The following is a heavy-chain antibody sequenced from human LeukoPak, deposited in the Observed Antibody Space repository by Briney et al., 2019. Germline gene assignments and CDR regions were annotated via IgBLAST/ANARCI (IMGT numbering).Heavy chain of an antibody. D-gene: IGHD6-13*01. V-gene: IGHV3-23*01. J-gene: IGHJ4*02. CDR2: ISGSGDNT. Sequence: PGGSLRLSCAASGFTFSSYAMNWVRRAPGKGLEWVSGISGSGDNTYYADSVKGRFTISRDNSKNTLYLQMNSLRAEDTAVYYCAKVRSGDIAAALNYWGQGTLVPVSS. CDR3: AKVRSGDIAAALNY. CDR1: GFTFSSYA.